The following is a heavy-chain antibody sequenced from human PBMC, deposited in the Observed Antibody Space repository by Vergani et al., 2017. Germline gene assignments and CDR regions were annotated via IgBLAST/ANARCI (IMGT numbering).Heavy chain of an antibody. Sequence: EVQLLESGGDLVQPGGSLRLSCAASGFTFNHYAMNWVRQAPGKGLEWVSGISGSGGSTYYAGPVKGRFTISRDSSKNPLYLQMNSLSAGDTTVYYCAKANPRNSGYEYLYYYHAMAVWGQGPTVTVSS. CDR2: ISGSGGST. D-gene: IGHD5-12*01. J-gene: IGHJ6*02. CDR3: AKANPRNSGYEYLYYYHAMAV. V-gene: IGHV3-23*01. CDR1: GFTFNHYA.